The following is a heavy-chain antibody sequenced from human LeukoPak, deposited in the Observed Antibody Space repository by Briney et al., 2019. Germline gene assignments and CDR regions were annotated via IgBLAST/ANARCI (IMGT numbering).Heavy chain of an antibody. V-gene: IGHV4-59*01. CDR3: ARTYYDYVWGSSGGVFDY. CDR2: IYYSGST. J-gene: IGHJ4*02. Sequence: AETLSLTCTVSGGSISSYYWSLIRQPPGKGLEWIGYIYYSGSTNYNPSLKSRVTISVDTSKNQFSLKLSSVTAADTAVYYCARTYYDYVWGSSGGVFDYWGQGTLVTVSS. CDR1: GGSISSYY. D-gene: IGHD3-16*01.